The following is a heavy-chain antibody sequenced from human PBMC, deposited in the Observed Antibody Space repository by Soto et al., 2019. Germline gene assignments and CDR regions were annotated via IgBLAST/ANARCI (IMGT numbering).Heavy chain of an antibody. Sequence: QVQLVQSGAEVKKPGASVKVSCKASGYTFTSYGISWVRQAPGQGLEWMGGIIPIFGTANYAQKFQGRVTITADKSTSTAYMELSSLRSEDTAVYYCARTPGTISGSYYGATWFDPWGQGTLVTVSS. CDR3: ARTPGTISGSYYGATWFDP. CDR1: GYTFTSYG. V-gene: IGHV1-69*06. D-gene: IGHD1-26*01. CDR2: IIPIFGTA. J-gene: IGHJ5*02.